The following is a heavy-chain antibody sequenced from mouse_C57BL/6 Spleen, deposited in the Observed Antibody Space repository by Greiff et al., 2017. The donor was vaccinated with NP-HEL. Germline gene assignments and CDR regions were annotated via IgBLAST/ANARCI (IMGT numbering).Heavy chain of an antibody. CDR1: GYTFTDYN. J-gene: IGHJ4*01. Sequence: VQLKESGPELVKPGASVKMSCKASGYTFTDYNMHWVKQSHGKSLEWIGYINPNNGGTSYNQKFKGKATLTVNKSSSTAYMELRSLTSEDSAVYYCARGLGDYDVYYAMDYWGQGTSVTVSS. D-gene: IGHD2-4*01. V-gene: IGHV1-22*01. CDR3: ARGLGDYDVYYAMDY. CDR2: INPNNGGT.